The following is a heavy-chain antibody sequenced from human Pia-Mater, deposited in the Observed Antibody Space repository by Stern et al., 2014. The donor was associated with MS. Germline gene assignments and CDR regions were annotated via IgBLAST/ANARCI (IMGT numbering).Heavy chain of an antibody. CDR1: GFTFRASV. CDR3: SPSSAI. CDR2: IRNKGKNYAT. Sequence: EMQLVESGGGLVQPGGSLKVSCAASGFTFRASVIHWVRQAPGKGLEWVGRIRNKGKNYATAYAVSVKGRFTISRDDSKNTAYLHMSSLKVEDTAVYYCSPSSAIWGRGTMVPVSS. V-gene: IGHV3-73*01. J-gene: IGHJ3*02.